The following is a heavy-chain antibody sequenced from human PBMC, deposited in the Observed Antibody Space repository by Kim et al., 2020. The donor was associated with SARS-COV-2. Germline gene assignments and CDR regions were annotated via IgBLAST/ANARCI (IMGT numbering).Heavy chain of an antibody. CDR2: ISYDGSNK. Sequence: GGFLRLSCAASGFTFSSYGMHWVRQAPGKGLEWVAVISYDGSNKYYADSVKGRFTISRDNSKNTLYLQMNSLRAEDTAVYYCAKLTIIAAAGTVWGQGTLVTVSS. D-gene: IGHD6-13*01. CDR3: AKLTIIAAAGTV. V-gene: IGHV3-30*18. J-gene: IGHJ4*02. CDR1: GFTFSSYG.